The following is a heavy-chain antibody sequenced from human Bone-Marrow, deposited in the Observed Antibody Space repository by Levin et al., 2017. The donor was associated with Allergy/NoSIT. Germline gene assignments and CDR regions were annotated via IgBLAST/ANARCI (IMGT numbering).Heavy chain of an antibody. J-gene: IGHJ4*02. V-gene: IGHV3-23*01. CDR2: ITGTGGNT. Sequence: TFSTYAMGWVRQAPGKGLEWVSGITGTGGNTYYTDSVKGRFTISRDNSKSTLSLQMNNLSVEDTAVYYCTKVATFARGVDYWGQGTLVIVSS. CDR3: TKVATFARGVDY. CDR1: TFSTYA. D-gene: IGHD2-15*01.